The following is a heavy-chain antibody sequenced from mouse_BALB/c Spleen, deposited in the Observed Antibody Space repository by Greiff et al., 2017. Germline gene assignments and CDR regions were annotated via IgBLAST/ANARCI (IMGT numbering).Heavy chain of an antibody. V-gene: IGHV5-6-5*01. J-gene: IGHJ3*01. CDR1: GFTFSSYA. D-gene: IGHD2-3*01. Sequence: EVMLVESGGGLVKPGGSLKLSCAASGFTFSSYAMSWVRQTPEKRLEWVASISSGGSTYYPDSVKGRFTISRDNARNILYLQMSSLRSEDTAMYYCARDDGYYTWFAYWGQGTLVTVSA. CDR2: ISSGGST. CDR3: ARDDGYYTWFAY.